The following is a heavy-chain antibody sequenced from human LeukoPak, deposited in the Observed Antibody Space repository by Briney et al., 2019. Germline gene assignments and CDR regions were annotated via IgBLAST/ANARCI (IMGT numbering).Heavy chain of an antibody. CDR2: IYSGGRT. CDR1: GFTASSNY. D-gene: IGHD5-18*01. CDR3: ARAIHTAMAP. Sequence: PGGSLRLSCAASGFTASSNYMIWVRQAPGNGLEWVSVIYSGGRTYYADSVKGRFTISTDNSKNTLYLQMNRLRAEDTAVYYCARAIHTAMAPWGQGTLVTVSS. V-gene: IGHV3-53*01. J-gene: IGHJ5*02.